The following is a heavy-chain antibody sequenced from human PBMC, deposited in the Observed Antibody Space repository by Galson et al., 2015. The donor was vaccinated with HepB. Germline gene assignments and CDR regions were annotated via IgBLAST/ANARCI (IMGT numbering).Heavy chain of an antibody. CDR3: ARAQYCSSTTCYSANYYFDY. CDR2: IYQSGDS. V-gene: IGHV4-4*02. CDR1: GGSIRNSNW. D-gene: IGHD2-2*02. J-gene: IGHJ4*02. Sequence: ETLSLTCAVSGGSIRNSNWWTWVRQSPGRGLEWIGEIYQSGDSNYNPSLKSRVTMSVDKSKNQFSLKLTSVTAADTAMYYCARAQYCSSTTCYSANYYFDYWGQGILVTVSS.